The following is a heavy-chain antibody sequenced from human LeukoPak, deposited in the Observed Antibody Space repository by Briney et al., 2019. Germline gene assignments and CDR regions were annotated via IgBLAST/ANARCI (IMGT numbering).Heavy chain of an antibody. D-gene: IGHD2-8*02. Sequence: GGSLRLSCAASGFTFSSYEMNWVRQAPGKGLEWISYISSSGSAIYYADSVKGRFTISRDNVKNSLFLQMNSLRAEDTAVYYCASSTGHLNYWGQGTLVTVSS. CDR1: GFTFSSYE. CDR3: ASSTGHLNY. J-gene: IGHJ4*02. V-gene: IGHV3-48*03. CDR2: ISSSGSAI.